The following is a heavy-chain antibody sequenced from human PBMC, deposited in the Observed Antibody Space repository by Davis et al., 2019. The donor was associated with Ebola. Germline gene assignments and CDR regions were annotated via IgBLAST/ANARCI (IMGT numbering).Heavy chain of an antibody. Sequence: AASVKVSCKASGGTFSSYTISWVRQAPGQGLEWMGRIIPILGIANYAQKFQGRVTITADKSTSTAYMELSSLRSEDTAVYYCAREQLLWFGELLYADYYGMDVWGQGTTVTVSS. J-gene: IGHJ6*02. CDR3: AREQLLWFGELLYADYYGMDV. CDR1: GGTFSSYT. D-gene: IGHD3-10*01. CDR2: IIPILGIA. V-gene: IGHV1-69*04.